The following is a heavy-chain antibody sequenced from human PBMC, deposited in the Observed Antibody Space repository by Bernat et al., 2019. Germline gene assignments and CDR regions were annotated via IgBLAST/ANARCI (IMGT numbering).Heavy chain of an antibody. Sequence: EVQLAESGGGLVQPGGSLRLSCAASGFTFSSYSMNWVRQAPGKGLEWVSYISSSSSTIYYADSVKGRFTISRDNAKNSLYLQMNSLRAEDTAVYYCARDGDLGSVAGTGYYGMDVWGQGTTVTVSS. CDR2: ISSSSSTI. V-gene: IGHV3-48*01. CDR1: GFTFSSYS. D-gene: IGHD6-19*01. CDR3: ARDGDLGSVAGTGYYGMDV. J-gene: IGHJ6*02.